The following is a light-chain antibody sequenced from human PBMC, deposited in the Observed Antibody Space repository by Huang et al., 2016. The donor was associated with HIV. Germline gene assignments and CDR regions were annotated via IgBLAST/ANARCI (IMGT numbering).Light chain of an antibody. CDR1: QSVGSK. CDR2: GAS. V-gene: IGKV3-15*01. J-gene: IGKJ2*01. CDR3: QQYNNWPYT. Sequence: DTVMTQTQATLSVSPGARATLSCRASQSVGSKLAWFQQKPGQAPRLLIHGASTRATGSPARFSGSGSGTEFTLTISSLQSEDFAVYYCQQYNNWPYTFGQGTKLEIK.